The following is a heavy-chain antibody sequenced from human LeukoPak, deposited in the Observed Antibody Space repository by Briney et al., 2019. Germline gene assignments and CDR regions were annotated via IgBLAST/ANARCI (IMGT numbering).Heavy chain of an antibody. V-gene: IGHV4-39*01. J-gene: IGHJ4*02. Sequence: SEALPLTRPVSGGSISCKRYYWGWIRQPPGKGLEWIGSIYYSGSTHYNPSLKSRVNISIDTPKNQFSLKLSSVTAADTAVYYFAKLRLRLGGPTDVDYWGQGTLVTVSS. CDR2: IYYSGST. CDR1: GGSISCKRYY. CDR3: AKLRLRLGGPTDVDY. D-gene: IGHD3-16*01.